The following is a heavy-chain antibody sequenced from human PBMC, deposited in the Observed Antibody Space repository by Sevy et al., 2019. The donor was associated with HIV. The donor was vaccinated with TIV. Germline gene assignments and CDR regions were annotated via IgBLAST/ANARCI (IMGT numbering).Heavy chain of an antibody. CDR3: TREDTVLGEDNYYGMDV. CDR1: GFSVSSNY. V-gene: IGHV3-53*01. Sequence: GGSLRLSCVVSGFSVSSNYMSWVRQAPGKGLEWVSNIYSDGRTYYADSVRGRFTISRDTSKNTVYLEMKSLSAEDTALYDCTREDTVLGEDNYYGMDVWGHGTTVTVSS. D-gene: IGHD3-16*01. CDR2: IYSDGRT. J-gene: IGHJ6*02.